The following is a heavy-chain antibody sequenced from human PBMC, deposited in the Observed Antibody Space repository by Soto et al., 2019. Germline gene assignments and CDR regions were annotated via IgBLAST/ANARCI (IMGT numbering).Heavy chain of an antibody. D-gene: IGHD1-7*01. J-gene: IGHJ4*02. CDR3: ARDRIIGTSYSDY. CDR1: SGSISSFY. V-gene: IGHV4-4*07. CDR2: IHSSGTT. Sequence: SETLSLTCTVSSGSISSFYWSWIRQPAGKGLEWIGRIHSSGTTSYNPSLKSRVTMSVDTSKNQFSLKLTSVTAADTAVYYCARDRIIGTSYSDYWGQGILVTVSS.